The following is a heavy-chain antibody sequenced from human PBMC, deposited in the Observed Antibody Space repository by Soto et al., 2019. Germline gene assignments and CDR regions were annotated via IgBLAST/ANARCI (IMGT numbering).Heavy chain of an antibody. V-gene: IGHV3-30*02. CDR3: AKVYRGVMGFGMDV. Sequence: GGSLRRSCAASGFPFGSNGIHGGRLSRGRGLGCVTFGSCDGMYTYAADSVKGRFTISRDNSKNTLNLQMNSLRPDDPAVYFCAKVYRGVMGFGMDVWGQGTTVTVPS. J-gene: IGHJ6*02. CDR2: GSCDGMYT. CDR1: GFPFGSNG. D-gene: IGHD1-26*01.